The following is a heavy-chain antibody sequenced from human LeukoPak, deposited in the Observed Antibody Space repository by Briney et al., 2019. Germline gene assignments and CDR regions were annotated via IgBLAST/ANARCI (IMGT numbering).Heavy chain of an antibody. J-gene: IGHJ4*02. V-gene: IGHV1-69*13. CDR2: IIPIFGTA. CDR1: GGTFSSYA. D-gene: IGHD3-3*01. Sequence: SVKVSCKASGGTFSSYAISWVRQAPGQGLEWMGGIIPIFGTANYAQKFQGRVTITADESTSTAYMELSSLRSEDTAVYYCARATSHDFWSGYHHYYFDYWGQGTLVTVSS. CDR3: ARATSHDFWSGYHHYYFDY.